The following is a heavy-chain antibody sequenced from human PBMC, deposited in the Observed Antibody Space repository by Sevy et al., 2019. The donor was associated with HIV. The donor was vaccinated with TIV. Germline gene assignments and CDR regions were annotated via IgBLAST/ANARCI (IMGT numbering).Heavy chain of an antibody. CDR1: GFTFSSYW. CDR2: IKQDGSEK. Sequence: GGSLRLSCAASGFTFSSYWMSWVRQAPGKGLEWVANIKQDGSEKYYVDSVKGRFTISRDNAKNSLYLQMNSLRAEDTAVYYWARAGDDILTGYYRDYYYYYGMDVWGQGTTVTVSS. V-gene: IGHV3-7*01. J-gene: IGHJ6*02. D-gene: IGHD3-9*01. CDR3: ARAGDDILTGYYRDYYYYYGMDV.